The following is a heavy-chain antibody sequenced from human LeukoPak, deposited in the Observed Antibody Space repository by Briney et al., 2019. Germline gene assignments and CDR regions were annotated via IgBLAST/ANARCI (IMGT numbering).Heavy chain of an antibody. D-gene: IGHD1-26*01. CDR1: GYTFTSYY. CDR2: INPSGGST. CDR3: ARANSGSYLWYYYYMDV. V-gene: IGHV1-46*01. J-gene: IGHJ6*03. Sequence: ASVKVSCKASGYTFTSYYMHWVRQAPGQGLEWMGIINPSGGSTSYAQKFQGRVTMTRDMSTSTVYMELSSLRSEDTAVYYCARANSGSYLWYYYYMDVWGKGTTVTVSS.